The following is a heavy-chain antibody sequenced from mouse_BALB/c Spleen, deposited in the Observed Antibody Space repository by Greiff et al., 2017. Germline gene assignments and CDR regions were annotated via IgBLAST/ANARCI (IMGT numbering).Heavy chain of an antibody. Sequence: EVQLQQSGAELVRPGALVKLSCKASGFNIKDYYMHWVKQRPEQGLEWIGWIDPENGNTIYDPKFQGKASITADTSSNTAYLQLSSLTSEDTAVYYCASADYYGSSYSLGYWGQGTLVTVSA. D-gene: IGHD1-1*01. J-gene: IGHJ3*01. CDR3: ASADYYGSSYSLGY. CDR2: IDPENGNT. CDR1: GFNIKDYY. V-gene: IGHV14-1*02.